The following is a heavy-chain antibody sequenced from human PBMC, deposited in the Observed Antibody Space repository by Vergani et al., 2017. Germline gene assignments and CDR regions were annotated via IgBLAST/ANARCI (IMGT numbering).Heavy chain of an antibody. D-gene: IGHD1-26*01. V-gene: IGHV3-53*01. J-gene: IGHJ4*02. CDR3: ARVFGSGSYPTTTAFDY. Sequence: EVQLVESGGGLVKPGGSLRLSCAASGFTVSSNYMSWVRQAPGKGLEWVSVIYSGGSTYYADSVKGRFTISRDNSKNTLYLQMNSLRAEDTAVYYCARVFGSGSYPTTTAFDYWGQGTLVTVSS. CDR1: GFTVSSNY. CDR2: IYSGGST.